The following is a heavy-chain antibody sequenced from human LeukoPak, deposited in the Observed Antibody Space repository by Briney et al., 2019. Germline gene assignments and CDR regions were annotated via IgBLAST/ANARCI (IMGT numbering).Heavy chain of an antibody. Sequence: PGGSLRLSCAASGFTFSSYSMNWVRQAPGKGLEWVSYISSSSSTIYYADSVKGRFTISRDNAKNSLYLQVNSLRAEDTAVYYCARDEQLVPYYYYYMDVWGKGTTVTVSS. CDR3: ARDEQLVPYYYYYMDV. D-gene: IGHD6-6*01. J-gene: IGHJ6*03. CDR1: GFTFSSYS. V-gene: IGHV3-48*01. CDR2: ISSSSSTI.